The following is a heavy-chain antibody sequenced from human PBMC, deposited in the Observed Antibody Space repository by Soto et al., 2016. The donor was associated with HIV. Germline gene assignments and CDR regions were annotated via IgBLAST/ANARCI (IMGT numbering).Heavy chain of an antibody. CDR3: ARGGQDIVVVPAAIWGWFDP. V-gene: IGHV1-2*02. CDR2: SNPISGGA. D-gene: IGHD2-2*01. J-gene: IGHJ5*02. Sequence: QVQLVQSGAEVKKPGASVKVSCKASGYSFTGYSLHWVRQAPGQGLEWMGWSNPISGGANYAQKFQGRVTMTRDTSISTAYMELSRLRSDDTAVYYCARGGQDIVVVPAAIWGWFDPWGQGTLVTVSS. CDR1: GYSFTGYS.